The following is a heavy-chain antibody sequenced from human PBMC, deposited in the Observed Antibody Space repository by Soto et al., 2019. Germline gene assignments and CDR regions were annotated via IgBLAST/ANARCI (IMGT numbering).Heavy chain of an antibody. D-gene: IGHD1-26*01. CDR1: GGSISSSNYY. CDR2: IYYSGST. CDR3: ATQEVGGSYVYTFDP. V-gene: IGHV4-39*01. J-gene: IGHJ5*02. Sequence: SETLFLTCTVSGGSISSSNYYWGWIRQPPGKGLEWIGSIYYSGSTYYNPSLKSRVTISVDTSKNQFSLKLSSVTAADTAVYYCATQEVGGSYVYTFDPWGQGTLVTVPQ.